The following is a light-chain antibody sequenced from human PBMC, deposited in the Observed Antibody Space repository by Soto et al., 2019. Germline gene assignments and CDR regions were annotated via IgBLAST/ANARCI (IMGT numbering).Light chain of an antibody. J-gene: IGKJ5*01. V-gene: IGKV3-20*01. Sequence: EIVLTQSPGTLSLSPGERATLSCRASQRVDDSHLAWYQLRPGQAPRLLIYGASTRATGIPDRFSGSGSGTDCRLTIRGLKPEDFAEYYCQQDRMSPTTFGQGTRLEIK. CDR1: QRVDDSH. CDR3: QQDRMSPTT. CDR2: GAS.